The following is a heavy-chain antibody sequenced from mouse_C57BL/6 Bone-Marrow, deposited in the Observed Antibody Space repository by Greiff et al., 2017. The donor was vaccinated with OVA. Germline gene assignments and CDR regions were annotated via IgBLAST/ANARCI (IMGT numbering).Heavy chain of an antibody. CDR3: ARENDSNPYYFDY. V-gene: IGHV1-55*01. J-gene: IGHJ2*01. D-gene: IGHD2-5*01. CDR1: GYTFTSYW. Sequence: VQLQQPGAELVKPGASVKMSCKASGYTFTSYWITWVKQRPGQGLEWIGDIYPGSGSTNYNEKFKSKATLTVDTSSSTADRQRSSLTSEDSAVYYCARENDSNPYYFDYWGQGTTLTVSS. CDR2: IYPGSGST.